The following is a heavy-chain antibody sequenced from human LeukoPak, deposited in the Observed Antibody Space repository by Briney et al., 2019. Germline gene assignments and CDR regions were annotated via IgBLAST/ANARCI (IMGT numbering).Heavy chain of an antibody. J-gene: IGHJ6*02. Sequence: PSETLSLTCTVSGASISSSSYYWGWIRQPPGKGLEWIGSIYYSGSTYYNPSLKSRVTISVDTSKNQFSLKLSSVTAADTAVYYCARRVPAAIRYYYGMDVWGQGTTVTVSS. CDR2: IYYSGST. CDR1: GASISSSSYY. V-gene: IGHV4-39*01. D-gene: IGHD2-2*01. CDR3: ARRVPAAIRYYYGMDV.